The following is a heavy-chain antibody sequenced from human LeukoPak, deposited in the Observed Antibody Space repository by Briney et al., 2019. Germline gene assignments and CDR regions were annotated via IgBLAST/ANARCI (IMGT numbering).Heavy chain of an antibody. V-gene: IGHV1-46*01. CDR1: GYTFTSYY. CDR2: INPSGGST. J-gene: IGHJ4*02. D-gene: IGHD2-2*01. Sequence: GASVKVSCKASGYTFTSYYMHWVRQAPGQGLEWMGIINPSGGSTSYAQKFQGRVTMTRDTSTSTVYMELSSLRAEDTAVYYCAKATIVVVPAATLWGQGTLVTVSS. CDR3: AKATIVVVPAATL.